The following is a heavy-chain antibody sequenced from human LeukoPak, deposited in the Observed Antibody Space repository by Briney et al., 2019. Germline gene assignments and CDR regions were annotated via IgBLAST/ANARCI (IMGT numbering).Heavy chain of an antibody. V-gene: IGHV4-30-2*01. CDR1: GGSISSGGYS. CDR2: IYHSGST. J-gene: IGHJ5*02. CDR3: ARGAMARRGGWFDP. D-gene: IGHD2-2*01. Sequence: SQTLSLTCAVSGGSISSGGYSWSWIRQPPGRGLEWIGYIYHSGSTYYNPSLKSRVTISVDRSKNQFSLKLSSVTAADTAVYYCARGAMARRGGWFDPWGQGTLVTVSS.